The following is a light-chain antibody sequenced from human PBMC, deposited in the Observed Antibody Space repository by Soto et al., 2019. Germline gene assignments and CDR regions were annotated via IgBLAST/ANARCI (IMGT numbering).Light chain of an antibody. Sequence: DIQMTQSPSSLSASVGARVSITCQASQDIRTSLSWFQQKPGRAPQLLIYGASNLETGVASRFRGSRSGTDFTLTIISLQPEDIATYYCQQYDTLPPFTFGPGTKVDIK. V-gene: IGKV1-33*01. J-gene: IGKJ3*01. CDR3: QQYDTLPPFT. CDR2: GAS. CDR1: QDIRTS.